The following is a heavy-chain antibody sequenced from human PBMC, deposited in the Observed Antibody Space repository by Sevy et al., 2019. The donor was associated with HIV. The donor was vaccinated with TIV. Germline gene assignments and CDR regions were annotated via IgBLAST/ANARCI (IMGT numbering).Heavy chain of an antibody. V-gene: IGHV3-7*01. CDR1: GFTFSSYW. CDR2: IKQDGSEK. Sequence: GGSLRLSCAASGFTFSSYWMSWVRQAPGKGLEWVANIKQDGSEKYYVDSVKGRFTITTDNAKNSLYLQMNSLRAEDTAVYYCAREAVTYYYGSGSYYNDGADYWGQGTLVTVSS. J-gene: IGHJ4*02. D-gene: IGHD3-10*01. CDR3: AREAVTYYYGSGSYYNDGADY.